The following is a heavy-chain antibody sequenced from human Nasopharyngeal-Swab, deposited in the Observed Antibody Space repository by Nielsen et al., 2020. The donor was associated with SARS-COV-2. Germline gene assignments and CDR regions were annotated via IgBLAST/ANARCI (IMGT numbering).Heavy chain of an antibody. V-gene: IGHV4-4*08. CDR1: GDSMSRFW. D-gene: IGHD4-23*01. CDR2: ISATGTT. J-gene: IGHJ4*02. Sequence: SETLSLTCIVSGDSMSRFWWSWIRQAPGKGLEWVGYISATGTTTYNPSLKSRATIFMDSSRRQFSLRLSSVTAADTAVYYCATDLDHFGGENRFDSWGQGTLVTVSS. CDR3: ATDLDHFGGENRFDS.